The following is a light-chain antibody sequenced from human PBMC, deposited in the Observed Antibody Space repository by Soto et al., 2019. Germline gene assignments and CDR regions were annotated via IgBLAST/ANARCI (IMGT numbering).Light chain of an antibody. J-gene: IGKJ4*01. CDR3: QQCGTSPLT. V-gene: IGKV3-20*01. Sequence: EIVLKQSPGTLSLSPRERATLSCMASQSVSSSYLAWYQQKPGQAPRLLIYGASSRATGIPDRFSGSGSGTDFTLTISRLEPEDFAVYYCQQCGTSPLTFGGGTKVDIK. CDR2: GAS. CDR1: QSVSSSY.